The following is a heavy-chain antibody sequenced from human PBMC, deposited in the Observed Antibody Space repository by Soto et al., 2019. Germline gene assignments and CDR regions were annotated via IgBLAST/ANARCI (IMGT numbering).Heavy chain of an antibody. CDR1: GGSTSSYY. V-gene: IGHV4-59*01. CDR2: IYYSGST. CDR3: ASAVPGEAFDI. J-gene: IGHJ3*02. Sequence: PSETLSLTCTVSGGSTSSYYWSWIRQPPGKGLEWIGYIYYSGSTNYNPSLKSRVTISVDTSKNQFSLKLSSVTAADTAVYYCASAVPGEAFDIWGQGTMVTVSS. D-gene: IGHD2-2*01.